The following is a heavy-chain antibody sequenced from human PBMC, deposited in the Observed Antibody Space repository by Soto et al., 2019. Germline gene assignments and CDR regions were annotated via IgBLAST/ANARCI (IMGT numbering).Heavy chain of an antibody. Sequence: EVQLVESGGGLVQPGGSLRLSCAASGFTFSSYWMSWVRQAPGKGLEWVANIKQDGSEKYYVDSVKGRFTISRDNAKNSLYLQMNRLRAEDTAVYYCASLCSGGSCYFAFDIWGQGTMVTVSS. CDR3: ASLCSGGSCYFAFDI. CDR1: GFTFSSYW. CDR2: IKQDGSEK. D-gene: IGHD2-15*01. V-gene: IGHV3-7*01. J-gene: IGHJ3*02.